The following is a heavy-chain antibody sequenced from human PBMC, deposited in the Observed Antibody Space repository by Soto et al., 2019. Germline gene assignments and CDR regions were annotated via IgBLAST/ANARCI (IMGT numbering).Heavy chain of an antibody. V-gene: IGHV4-34*01. J-gene: IGHJ4*02. CDR2: IKHRGST. CDR3: ARLYGSRGPFDY. D-gene: IGHD6-13*01. CDR1: GGCFSGYY. Sequence: PSETLSLTCAVYGGCFSGYYWSWIRQPPGKGLEWIGEIKHRGSTNYNPSLKSRVTISVDTSKNQFSLKLSSVTAADTAVYYYARLYGSRGPFDYWGQGTLVTVS.